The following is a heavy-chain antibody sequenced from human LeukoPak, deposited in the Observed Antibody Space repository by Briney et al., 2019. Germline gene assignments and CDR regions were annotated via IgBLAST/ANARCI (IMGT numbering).Heavy chain of an antibody. CDR1: GFTFSSYW. D-gene: IGHD6-19*01. V-gene: IGHV3-7*01. CDR3: AGQTHSSGLDY. Sequence: PGGSLRLSCAASGFTFSSYWMSWVRQAPGKGLEWVANIKQDGSENYYVDSVKGRFTISRDNAKNSLYLQMNSLRAEDTAVYYCAGQTHSSGLDYWGQGTLVTVSS. CDR2: IKQDGSEN. J-gene: IGHJ4*02.